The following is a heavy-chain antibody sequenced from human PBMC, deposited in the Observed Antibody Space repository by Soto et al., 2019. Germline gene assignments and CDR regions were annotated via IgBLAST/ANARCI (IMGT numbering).Heavy chain of an antibody. CDR3: AKDLLPDGRYELDY. J-gene: IGHJ4*02. V-gene: IGHV3-23*01. D-gene: IGHD1-26*01. CDR2: ISGSGDST. Sequence: DVQMLESGGGLVQPGGSLRLSCAASGFTFSTYGMNWVRQVPGKGLEWVSSISGSGDSTNYADSVKGRFTISRDNSKNTLYLQMNSLRVEDTAVYYCAKDLLPDGRYELDYWGQGTLVTVSS. CDR1: GFTFSTYG.